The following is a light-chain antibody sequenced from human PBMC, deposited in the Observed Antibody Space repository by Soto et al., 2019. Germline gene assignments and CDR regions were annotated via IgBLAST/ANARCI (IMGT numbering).Light chain of an antibody. V-gene: IGLV2-14*01. Sequence: QSVLTQPGSVSGSIAQSITIYCTGTNSDVGGYNSVSWNQYHPSKVPRLLIFEVSDRSSGFSNRFSGSKAGNTASLTISGLQAEDEVDYFCSSYVSGATYVFGTGTKVTVL. CDR2: EVS. CDR1: NSDVGGYNS. CDR3: SSYVSGATYV. J-gene: IGLJ1*01.